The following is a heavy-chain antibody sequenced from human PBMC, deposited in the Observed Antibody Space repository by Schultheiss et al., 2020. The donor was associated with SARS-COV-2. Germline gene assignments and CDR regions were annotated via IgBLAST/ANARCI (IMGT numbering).Heavy chain of an antibody. CDR1: GGSFSGYY. CDR2: IYYSGST. J-gene: IGHJ4*02. V-gene: IGHV4-34*01. CDR3: ARDGYSYGPIDY. Sequence: SETLSLTCAVYGGSFSGYYWSWIRQPPGKGLEWIGSIYYSGSTYYNPSLKSRVTISVDTSKNQFSLKLSSVTAADTAVYYCARDGYSYGPIDYWGQGTLVTVSS. D-gene: IGHD5-18*01.